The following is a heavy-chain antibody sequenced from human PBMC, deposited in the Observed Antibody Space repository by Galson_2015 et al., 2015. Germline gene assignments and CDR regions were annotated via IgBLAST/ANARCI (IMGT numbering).Heavy chain of an antibody. V-gene: IGHV1-24*01. Sequence: SVKVSCKVSGYTLTELSMHWVRQAPGKGLEWMGGFDPEDGETIYAQKFQGRVTMTEDTSTDTAYMELSSLRSEDTAVYYCATSTPWFGDHIFDYWGQGTLVTVSS. CDR1: GYTLTELS. CDR2: FDPEDGET. D-gene: IGHD3-10*01. J-gene: IGHJ4*02. CDR3: ATSTPWFGDHIFDY.